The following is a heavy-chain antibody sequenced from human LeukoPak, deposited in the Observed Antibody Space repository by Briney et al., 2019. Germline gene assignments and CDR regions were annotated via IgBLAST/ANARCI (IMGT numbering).Heavy chain of an antibody. J-gene: IGHJ5*02. V-gene: IGHV1-46*01. CDR3: ATGGGVDLVASP. D-gene: IGHD5-12*01. CDR2: INPRGGGT. Sequence: ASVKVSCKASGYTFTSYYMHWIRQAPGQGFEWMGIINPRGGGTSYAQKFQGRVTITGDTSTSTVYMDLSSLTSEDTAVYFCATGGGVDLVASPWGQRTLVTVSS. CDR1: GYTFTSYY.